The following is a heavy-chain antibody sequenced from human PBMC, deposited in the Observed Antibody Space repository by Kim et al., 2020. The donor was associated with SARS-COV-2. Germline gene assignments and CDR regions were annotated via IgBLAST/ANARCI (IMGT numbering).Heavy chain of an antibody. CDR1: GGSISSSSYY. J-gene: IGHJ4*02. Sequence: SETLSLTCTVSGGSISSSSYYWGWIRQPPGKGLEWIGSIYYSGSTYYNPSLKSRVTISVDTSKNQFSLKLSSVTAADTAVYYCARADLRFGYCSGGSCLPDYWGQGTLVTVSS. D-gene: IGHD2-15*01. V-gene: IGHV4-39*07. CDR2: IYYSGST. CDR3: ARADLRFGYCSGGSCLPDY.